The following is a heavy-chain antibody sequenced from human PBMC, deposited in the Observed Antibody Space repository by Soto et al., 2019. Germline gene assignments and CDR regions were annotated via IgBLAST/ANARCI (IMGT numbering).Heavy chain of an antibody. V-gene: IGHV4-61*01. Sequence: NPSETLSLTCEVSGVSVSNRTHYWTRIRQPPGKGLEWIGFLYYGGTNYNPSLKSRLTIALDTSKNQISLNLSSVTAADTAVYYCVRELGLTARPGDKYYYYALDVWGQGTTVTVSS. CDR3: VRELGLTARPGDKYYYYALDV. D-gene: IGHD2-21*01. J-gene: IGHJ6*02. CDR2: LYYGGT. CDR1: GVSVSNRTHY.